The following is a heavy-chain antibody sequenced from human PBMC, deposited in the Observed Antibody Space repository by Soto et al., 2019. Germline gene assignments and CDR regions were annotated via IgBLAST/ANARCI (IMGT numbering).Heavy chain of an antibody. Sequence: PSETLSLTCTVSGGSISSYYWSWIRQPPGKGLEWIGYIYYSGITNYNPSLKSRATISVDTSKNQFSLKLSSVTAADTAVYYCARVWGGAFDIWGQGTMVTGSS. CDR1: GGSISSYY. CDR3: ARVWGGAFDI. CDR2: IYYSGIT. J-gene: IGHJ3*02. V-gene: IGHV4-59*01. D-gene: IGHD3-10*01.